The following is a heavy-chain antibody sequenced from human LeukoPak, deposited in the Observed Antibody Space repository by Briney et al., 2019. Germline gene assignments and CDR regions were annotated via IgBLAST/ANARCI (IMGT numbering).Heavy chain of an antibody. CDR1: GGSISSSSYY. CDR2: IYYSGST. D-gene: IGHD6-13*01. V-gene: IGHV4-39*01. Sequence: PSETLSLTCTVSGGSISSSSYYWGWIRQPPGKGLEWTGSIYYSGSTYYNPSLKSRVTISVDTSKNQFSLKLSSVTAADTAVYYCARQSIAAAGKIDYWGQGTLVTVSS. CDR3: ARQSIAAAGKIDY. J-gene: IGHJ4*02.